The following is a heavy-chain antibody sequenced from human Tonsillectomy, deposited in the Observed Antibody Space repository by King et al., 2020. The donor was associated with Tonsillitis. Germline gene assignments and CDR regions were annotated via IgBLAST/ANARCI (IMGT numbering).Heavy chain of an antibody. CDR2: SRNKANSYTT. Sequence: VQLVESGGGFVQPGGSLRLSCATSGFTFSDHYIDWGRQAPGKGLEWVGRSRNKANSYTTEYAASVKGRFTISRDDSKSSLYLQMDSLKTEDTAVYFCVSGSTSPFFNYWGQGTLVTVSS. J-gene: IGHJ4*02. CDR3: VSGSTSPFFNY. CDR1: GFTFSDHY. D-gene: IGHD5-12*01. V-gene: IGHV3-72*01.